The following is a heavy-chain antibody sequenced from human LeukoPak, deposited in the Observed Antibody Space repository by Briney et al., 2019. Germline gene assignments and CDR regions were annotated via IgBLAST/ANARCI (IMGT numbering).Heavy chain of an antibody. J-gene: IGHJ4*02. D-gene: IGHD5-24*01. Sequence: GGSLRLSCAASGFTFTPFWMHWVRQAPGKGLEWVSHINSAGTTIIYADSVKGRFTISRDNAKNTLHLQMNRLRAEDTAVYYCASLQGGTGDGFNFDYWGQGTLVTVSS. V-gene: IGHV3-74*01. CDR3: ASLQGGTGDGFNFDY. CDR2: INSAGTTI. CDR1: GFTFTPFW.